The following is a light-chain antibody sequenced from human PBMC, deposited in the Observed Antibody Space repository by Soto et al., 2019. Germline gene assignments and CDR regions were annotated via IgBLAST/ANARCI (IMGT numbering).Light chain of an antibody. CDR3: QQYNRFSWT. Sequence: DIQMTQSPSTLSASVGDRVTITCRASQSIDKRLAWYQQKPGKAPNLLIYKASLLQSGVPSRFSGSGSGTEFTLTISSLQPDDVGSYFCQQYNRFSWTLGQGTKVEIK. V-gene: IGKV1-5*03. J-gene: IGKJ1*01. CDR1: QSIDKR. CDR2: KAS.